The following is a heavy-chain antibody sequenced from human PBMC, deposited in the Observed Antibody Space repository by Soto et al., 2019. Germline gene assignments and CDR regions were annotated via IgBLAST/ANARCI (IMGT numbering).Heavy chain of an antibody. J-gene: IGHJ3*02. CDR1: GDSISSYY. D-gene: IGHD3-3*01. CDR2: IYYSGST. Sequence: WETVSLTCTVSGDSISSYYWSWIRQAPGKGLEWIGYIYYSGSTNYNPSLKSRVTISVDTSKNQFSLKLSSVTAADTAVYYCARGREWQIGCDSFDIWCEGKMVT. CDR3: ARGREWQIGCDSFDI. V-gene: IGHV4-59*01.